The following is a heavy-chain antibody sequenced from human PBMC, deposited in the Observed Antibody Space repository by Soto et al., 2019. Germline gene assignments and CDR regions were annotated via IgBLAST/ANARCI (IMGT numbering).Heavy chain of an antibody. Sequence: QVQLQESGPGLVKPSETLSLTCTVSGGSISSYYWSWIRQPPGKGLEWIGYIYYSGSTNYNPSLKSRVTISVDTSKNQCSLKLSSVTAADTAVYYCARIVVVAATVWFDPWGQGTLVTVSS. J-gene: IGHJ5*02. CDR3: ARIVVVAATVWFDP. CDR1: GGSISSYY. D-gene: IGHD2-15*01. CDR2: IYYSGST. V-gene: IGHV4-59*01.